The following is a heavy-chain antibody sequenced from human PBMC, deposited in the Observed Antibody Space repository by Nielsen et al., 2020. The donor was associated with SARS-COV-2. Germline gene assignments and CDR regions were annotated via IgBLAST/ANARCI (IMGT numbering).Heavy chain of an antibody. D-gene: IGHD1-26*01. Sequence: SLKISCAASGFTFDDYAMHWVRQAPGKGLEWVSGISWNSGSIGYADSVKGRFTISRDNAKNSLYLQMNSLRAEDTAVYYCARGSRRAIVGATAYWGQGTLVTVSS. V-gene: IGHV3-9*01. CDR2: ISWNSGSI. CDR3: ARGSRRAIVGATAY. CDR1: GFTFDDYA. J-gene: IGHJ4*02.